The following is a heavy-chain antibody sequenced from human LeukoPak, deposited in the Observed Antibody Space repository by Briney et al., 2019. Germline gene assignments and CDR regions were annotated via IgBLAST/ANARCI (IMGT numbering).Heavy chain of an antibody. J-gene: IGHJ4*02. CDR3: ARSLGVTTIIDY. V-gene: IGHV1-18*01. D-gene: IGHD5-12*01. CDR1: DYTFTSYG. CDR2: ISGYNGNT. Sequence: GASVKVSCKASDYTFTSYGINWVRQAPGQGLEWMGWISGYNGNTNYAQKLHGRVTMTTDTSTSTAYMELRSLRSDDTAVYYCARSLGVTTIIDYWGQGTLVTVSS.